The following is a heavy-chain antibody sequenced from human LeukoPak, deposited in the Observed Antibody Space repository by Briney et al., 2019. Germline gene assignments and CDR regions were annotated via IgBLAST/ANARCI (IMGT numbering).Heavy chain of an antibody. CDR2: INHSGGT. J-gene: IGHJ2*01. D-gene: IGHD3-10*01. CDR1: GGSFSGYS. V-gene: IGHV4-34*01. CDR3: ARDSGSGSFLGYWYFDL. Sequence: SETLSLTCAVYGGSFSGYSWNWIRQPPVKGLEWIGEINHSGGTNYNPSLKSRVTISVDTSKKQFSLKLSSVTAADTAVYYCARDSGSGSFLGYWYFDLWGRGTLVTVSS.